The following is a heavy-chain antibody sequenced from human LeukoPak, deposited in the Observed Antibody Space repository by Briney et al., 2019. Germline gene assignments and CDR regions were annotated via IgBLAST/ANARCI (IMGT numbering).Heavy chain of an antibody. D-gene: IGHD5-18*01. CDR3: ARGQKYRNGYTVTELGSGYFAY. Sequence: PSETLSLTCSVSGGSISSYYWNWIRQTPGKGLEWIGYIYYSGRTNHNPSLKSRVTISIDTSKNQFSLTLSSVTTADAAVYYCARGQKYRNGYTVTELGSGYFAYWGQGTLVTVSS. CDR2: IYYSGRT. CDR1: GGSISSYY. V-gene: IGHV4-59*01. J-gene: IGHJ4*02.